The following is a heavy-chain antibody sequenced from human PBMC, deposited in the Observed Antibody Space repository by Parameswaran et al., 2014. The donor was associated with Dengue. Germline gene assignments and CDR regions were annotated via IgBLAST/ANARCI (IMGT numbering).Heavy chain of an antibody. V-gene: IGHV6-1*01. CDR2: TYYRSKWYN. J-gene: IGHJ4*02. D-gene: IGHD7-27*01. Sequence: KWIRQSPSRGLEWLGRTYYRSKWYNDYAVSVKSRITINPDTSKNQFSLQLNSVTPEDTAVYYCARDLGIHLTGIDYWGQGTLVTVSS. CDR3: ARDLGIHLTGIDY.